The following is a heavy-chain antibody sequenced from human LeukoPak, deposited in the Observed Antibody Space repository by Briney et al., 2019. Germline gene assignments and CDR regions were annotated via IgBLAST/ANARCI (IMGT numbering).Heavy chain of an antibody. Sequence: PGGSLRLSCAASGFTFGDYAMHWVRQAPGKGLEWVSLISWDGGSTYYADSVKGRFTISRDNSKNSLYLQMNSLRAEDTALYYCTKDNFNVPYYGTGSYGGLDYWGQGTLVTVSS. CDR2: ISWDGGST. J-gene: IGHJ4*02. CDR3: TKDNFNVPYYGTGSYGGLDY. V-gene: IGHV3-43D*03. CDR1: GFTFGDYA. D-gene: IGHD3-10*01.